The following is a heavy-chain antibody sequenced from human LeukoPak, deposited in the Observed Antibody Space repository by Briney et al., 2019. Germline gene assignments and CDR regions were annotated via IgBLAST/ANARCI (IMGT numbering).Heavy chain of an antibody. CDR3: ARSGTFADFWSGYPDY. CDR2: INPNSGGT. CDR1: GYTFTGYY. J-gene: IGHJ4*02. V-gene: IGHV1-2*02. Sequence: ASVKVSCKASGYTFTGYYMHWVRQAPGQGLEWMGWINPNSGGTNYAQKFQGRVTMTRDTSISTAYMELSRLRSDDTAVYYRARSGTFADFWSGYPDYWGQGTLVTVSS. D-gene: IGHD3-3*01.